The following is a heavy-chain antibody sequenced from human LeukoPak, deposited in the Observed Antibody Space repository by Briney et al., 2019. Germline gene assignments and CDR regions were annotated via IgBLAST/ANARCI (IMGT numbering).Heavy chain of an antibody. CDR2: IYHSGST. J-gene: IGHJ4*02. Sequence: SETLSLTCTVSGGSISSGGYYWSWIRQPPGKGLEWIGYIYHSGSTYYNPSLKSRVTISIGTSKNQFSLRLRSVTAADTAVYYCARVSASIAANGFFDYWGQGTLVTVSS. D-gene: IGHD6-13*01. CDR3: ARVSASIAANGFFDY. V-gene: IGHV4-30-2*01. CDR1: GGSISSGGYY.